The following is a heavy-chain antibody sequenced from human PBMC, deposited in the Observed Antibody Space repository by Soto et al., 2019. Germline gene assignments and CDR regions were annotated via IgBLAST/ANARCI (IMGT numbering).Heavy chain of an antibody. CDR1: GFTFTSSA. J-gene: IGHJ6*02. Sequence: SVKVSCKASGFTFTSSAVQWVRQARGQRLEWIGWIVVGSGNTNYAQKFQERVTITRDMSTSTAYMELSSLRPEDTAVYYCAADSSSWYYYYGMDVWGQGTTVTVSS. CDR3: AADSSSWYYYYGMDV. D-gene: IGHD6-13*01. CDR2: IVVGSGNT. V-gene: IGHV1-58*01.